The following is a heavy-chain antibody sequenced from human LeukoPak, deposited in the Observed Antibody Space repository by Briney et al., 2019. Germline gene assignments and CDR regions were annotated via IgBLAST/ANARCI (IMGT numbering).Heavy chain of an antibody. D-gene: IGHD3-3*01. J-gene: IGHJ4*02. CDR2: VSGYNGVT. CDR1: GYSFASYY. CDR3: ARTHDFWAARKGDYFDP. Sequence: GASVKVSCKASGYSFASYYISWVRQAPGQGLEWRGWVSGYNGVTNYAQRFQDRITMTVDKSTTTVYMELSSLRSDDTAVYYCARTHDFWAARKGDYFDPWGQGTLVTVSS. V-gene: IGHV1-18*01.